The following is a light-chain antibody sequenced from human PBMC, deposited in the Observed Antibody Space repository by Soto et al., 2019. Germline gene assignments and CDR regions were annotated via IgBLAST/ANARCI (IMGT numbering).Light chain of an antibody. CDR1: QTISSS. V-gene: IGKV1-5*03. J-gene: IGKJ2*01. CDR2: KAS. Sequence: DIQMTQFPPTLSASIGDRVTITCRASQTISSSLAWYQQKPGKAPKLLIYKASTLETGVPSRFSGSGSGTEFTLTISSLQPDEFATYYCQQYDSYSPYTFGQGTRLEIK. CDR3: QQYDSYSPYT.